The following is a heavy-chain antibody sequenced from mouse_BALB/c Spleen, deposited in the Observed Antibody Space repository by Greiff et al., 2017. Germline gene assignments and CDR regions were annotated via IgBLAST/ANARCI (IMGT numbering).Heavy chain of an antibody. CDR2: INPSSGYT. CDR1: GYTFTSYT. J-gene: IGHJ4*01. Sequence: VQLQQSAAELARPGASVKMSCKASGYTFTSYTMHWVKQRPGQGLEWIGYINPSSGYTEYNQKFKDKTTLTADKSSSTAYMQLGSLTSEDSAVYYCARAGLQEAMDYWGQGTSVTVSS. V-gene: IGHV1-4*02. CDR3: ARAGLQEAMDY. D-gene: IGHD2-13*01.